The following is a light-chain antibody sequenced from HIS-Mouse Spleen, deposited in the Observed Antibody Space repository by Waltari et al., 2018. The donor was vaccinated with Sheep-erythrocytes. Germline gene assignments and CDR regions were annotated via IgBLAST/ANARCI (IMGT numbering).Light chain of an antibody. CDR3: QQFNSYPHGYT. Sequence: AIQLTQSPSSLSASVGDRVTITCRASQGISSALAWYQQKPGKAPKLLIYDASSLECGVPARFSGSGSGTDFTLTISSLQPEDFATYYCQQFNSYPHGYTFGQGTKLEIK. V-gene: IGKV1-13*02. CDR1: QGISSA. CDR2: DAS. J-gene: IGKJ2*01.